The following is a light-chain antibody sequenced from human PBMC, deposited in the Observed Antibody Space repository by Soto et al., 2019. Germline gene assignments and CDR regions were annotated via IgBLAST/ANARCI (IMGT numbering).Light chain of an antibody. CDR2: NNN. J-gene: IGLJ3*02. CDR3: ATWDDSLNARGV. V-gene: IGLV1-44*01. CDR1: RSYIGNNA. Sequence: QSVLTQPPSASGTPGQRVTISCSESRSYIGNNAVSWYQQFPGTAPKLLIYNNNQRPSGVPDRFSGSKSGTSASLAISGLQSEDEADYYCATWDDSLNARGVFGGGTKLTVL.